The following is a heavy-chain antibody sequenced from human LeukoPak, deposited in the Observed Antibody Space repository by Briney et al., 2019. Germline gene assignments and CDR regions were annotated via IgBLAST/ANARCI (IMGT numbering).Heavy chain of an antibody. CDR2: ISSSGGTT. CDR3: AKDKRDEILGVVRTTMDY. V-gene: IGHV3-11*01. CDR1: GFTFSDYY. J-gene: IGHJ4*02. Sequence: GGSLILSCIVSGFTFSDYYMAWVRQAPGQGLEWLSSISSSGGTTYYADSVKGRFTISRDNSKKSLYLQINGLTADDTAVYFCAKDKRDEILGVVRTTMDYWGQGIRVTVSS. D-gene: IGHD3-3*01.